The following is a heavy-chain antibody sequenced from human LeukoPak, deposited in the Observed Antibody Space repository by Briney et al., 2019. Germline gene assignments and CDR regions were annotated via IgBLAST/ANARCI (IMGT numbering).Heavy chain of an antibody. CDR1: GYTFTGYY. J-gene: IGHJ5*02. V-gene: IGHV1-2*02. D-gene: IGHD6-13*01. CDR3: ARDFSYTPLGPDSSSSPFDP. Sequence: GASVKVSCKASGYTFTGYYMHWVRQAPGQGLEWMGWINPNSGGTNYAQKLQGRVTMTTDTSTSTAYMELRSLRSDDTAVYYCARDFSYTPLGPDSSSSPFDPWGQGTLVTVSS. CDR2: INPNSGGT.